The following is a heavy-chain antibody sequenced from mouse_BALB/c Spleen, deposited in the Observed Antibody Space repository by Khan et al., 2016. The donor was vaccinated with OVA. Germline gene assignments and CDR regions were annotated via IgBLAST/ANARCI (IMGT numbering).Heavy chain of an antibody. CDR2: ILPGSGSS. CDR3: ARVNYGSRDYFDY. CDR1: GYTFSSYW. Sequence: QVQLKQSGAELMKPGASVKISCKATGYTFSSYWLEWVKQRPGHGLKWIGEILPGSGSSNYNEKFKGKATFTADISSKTTYMQLSSLTSEDSAFYYCARVNYGSRDYFDYWGQGTTLTVSS. J-gene: IGHJ2*01. D-gene: IGHD1-1*01. V-gene: IGHV1-9*01.